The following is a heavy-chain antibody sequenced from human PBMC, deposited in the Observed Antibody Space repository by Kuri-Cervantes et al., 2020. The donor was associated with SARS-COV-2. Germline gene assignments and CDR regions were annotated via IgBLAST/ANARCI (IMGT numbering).Heavy chain of an antibody. V-gene: IGHV1-2*02. Sequence: SVNVSCKASGYTFTGYYMHWVRQAPGQGLEWMGWINPNSGGTNYAQKFQGRVTMTWDTSISTAYMELCRLRSDDTAVYYCASNSNYWYYGMDVWGQGTTVTVSS. CDR3: ASNSNYWYYGMDV. CDR1: GYTFTGYY. J-gene: IGHJ6*02. D-gene: IGHD4-11*01. CDR2: INPNSGGT.